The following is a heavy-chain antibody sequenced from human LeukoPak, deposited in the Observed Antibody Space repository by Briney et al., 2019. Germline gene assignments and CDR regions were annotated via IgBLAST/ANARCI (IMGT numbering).Heavy chain of an antibody. CDR3: ARVRGYRYLDAFDI. J-gene: IGHJ3*02. CDR1: GYTFTGYY. D-gene: IGHD3-16*02. CDR2: INSNSGGT. Sequence: ASVKVSCKASGYTFTGYYMRWVRQAPGQGLEWMGWINSNSGGTNYAQKFQGRVTMTRDTSISTAYMELSRLRSDDTAVYYCARVRGYRYLDAFDIWGQGTMVTVSS. V-gene: IGHV1-2*02.